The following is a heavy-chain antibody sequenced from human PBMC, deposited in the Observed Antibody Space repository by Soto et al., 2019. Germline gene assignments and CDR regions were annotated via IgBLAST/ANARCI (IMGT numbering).Heavy chain of an antibody. Sequence: EVQLLECGGDLIQPGGSLRLSCAASGFTFNIYAMTWVRQAPGKGLEWVSAISRYGDITYYADSVEGRFSISRDNSKNTLYLQMNSLRAEDTAVYYCAKDRYLDHDSRGYLFDNWGQGTLVTVSS. J-gene: IGHJ4*02. CDR3: AKDRYLDHDSRGYLFDN. D-gene: IGHD3-22*01. CDR1: GFTFNIYA. CDR2: ISRYGDIT. V-gene: IGHV3-23*01.